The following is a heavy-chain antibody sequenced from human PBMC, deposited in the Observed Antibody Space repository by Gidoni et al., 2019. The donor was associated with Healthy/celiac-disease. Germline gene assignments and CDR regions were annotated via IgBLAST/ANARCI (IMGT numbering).Heavy chain of an antibody. CDR2: ISYDGSNK. Sequence: QVQLVESGGGVVQPGRSLRLSCAASGFTFSSYAMHWVRQAPGKGLEWVAVISYDGSNKYYADSVKGRFTISRDNSKNTLYLQMNSLRAEDTAVYYCASLPGGWELLGPWGQGTLVTVSS. J-gene: IGHJ5*02. CDR3: ASLPGGWELLGP. CDR1: GFTFSSYA. D-gene: IGHD1-26*01. V-gene: IGHV3-30-3*01.